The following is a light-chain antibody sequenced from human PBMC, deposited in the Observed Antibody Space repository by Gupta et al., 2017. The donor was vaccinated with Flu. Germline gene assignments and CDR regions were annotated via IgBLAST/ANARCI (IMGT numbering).Light chain of an antibody. CDR1: HSVRSSY. CDR3: QQDGSSPWT. J-gene: IGKJ1*01. Sequence: GTLSLSPGERATLSCRASHSVRSSYLAWYQQNAGQAPRLLIYGGSSRATGIPDRFSGSGSGTDFTLTISRLEPEDFAVYYWQQDGSSPWTFGQGTKVEIK. CDR2: GGS. V-gene: IGKV3-20*01.